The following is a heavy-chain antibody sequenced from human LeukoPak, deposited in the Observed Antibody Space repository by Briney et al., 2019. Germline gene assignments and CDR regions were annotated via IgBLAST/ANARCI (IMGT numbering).Heavy chain of an antibody. V-gene: IGHV1-46*01. CDR2: INPSGGST. Sequence: GASVKVSCKAFGYTFTSYYMHWVRQAPGQGLEWMGIINPSGGSTSYAQKFQGRVTMTRDMSTSTVYMELSSLRSEDTAVYYCARGSGPYDILTPLDYWGQGTLVTVSS. D-gene: IGHD3-9*01. CDR1: GYTFTSYY. J-gene: IGHJ4*02. CDR3: ARGSGPYDILTPLDY.